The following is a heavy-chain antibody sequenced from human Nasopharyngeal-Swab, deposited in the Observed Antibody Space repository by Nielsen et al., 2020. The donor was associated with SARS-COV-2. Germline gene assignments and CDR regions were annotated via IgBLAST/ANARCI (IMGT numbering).Heavy chain of an antibody. Sequence: GGSLRLSCAASGFTFSTYDMHWVRQVTRKGLEWVSAIGIAGDPYYAGSVKGRFTISRENAKNSLYLQMNSLRAGDTAVYYCARGGRGSQYYMDVWGKGTTVTVSS. J-gene: IGHJ6*03. V-gene: IGHV3-13*05. D-gene: IGHD1-26*01. CDR3: ARGGRGSQYYMDV. CDR2: IGIAGDP. CDR1: GFTFSTYD.